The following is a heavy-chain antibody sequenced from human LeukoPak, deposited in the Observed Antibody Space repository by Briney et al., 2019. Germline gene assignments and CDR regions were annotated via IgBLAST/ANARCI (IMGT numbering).Heavy chain of an antibody. CDR2: ISRGGSTT. J-gene: IGHJ3*02. D-gene: IGHD6-13*01. Sequence: GGSLRLSCAASGFTFSDYYMNWIRQALGKGLEWVSYISRGGSTTYYADSVKGRFTISRNNAKNSLYLQMNSLRAEDTAVYYCVRGVSISSSWYNDIWGQGTMVTVSS. CDR3: VRGVSISSSWYNDI. V-gene: IGHV3-11*01. CDR1: GFTFSDYY.